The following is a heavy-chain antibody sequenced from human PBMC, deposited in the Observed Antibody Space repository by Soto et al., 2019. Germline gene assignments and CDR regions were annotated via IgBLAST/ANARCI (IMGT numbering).Heavy chain of an antibody. V-gene: IGHV1-69*01. D-gene: IGHD6-19*01. J-gene: IGHJ6*02. CDR1: GGTFSSYA. Sequence: KVSCKASGGTFSSYAISWVRQAPGQGLEWMGGIIPIFGTANYAQKFQGRVTITADESTSTAYMELSSLRSEDTAVYYCARERHSSGSPYYYYGMDVWGQGTTVTVSS. CDR2: IIPIFGTA. CDR3: ARERHSSGSPYYYYGMDV.